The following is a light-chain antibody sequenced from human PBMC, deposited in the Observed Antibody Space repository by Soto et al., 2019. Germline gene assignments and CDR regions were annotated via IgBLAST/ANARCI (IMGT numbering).Light chain of an antibody. CDR1: QCVSSN. CDR2: GAS. J-gene: IGKJ1*01. CDR3: QHYNSWPRA. V-gene: IGKV3-15*01. Sequence: EMVMTQSPATLSVSPGERATLSCRASQCVSSNLAWYQQKPGQAPRLLIYGASTRATGVPARFSGSGSGKEFTLTISSLQSEDFAVYHCQHYNSWPRAFGQGTKVESK.